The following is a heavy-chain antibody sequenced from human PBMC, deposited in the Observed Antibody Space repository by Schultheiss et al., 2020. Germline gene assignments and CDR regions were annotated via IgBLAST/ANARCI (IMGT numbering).Heavy chain of an antibody. Sequence: SQTLSLTCAVYGGSFSGYYWSWIRQPPGKGLEWIGEINHSGSTNYNPSLKSRVTISVDTSKNQFSLKLSSVTAADTAVYYCARGPARYPFDYWGQGTLVTVS. V-gene: IGHV4-34*01. D-gene: IGHD1-1*01. CDR3: ARGPARYPFDY. CDR2: INHSGST. J-gene: IGHJ4*02. CDR1: GGSFSGYY.